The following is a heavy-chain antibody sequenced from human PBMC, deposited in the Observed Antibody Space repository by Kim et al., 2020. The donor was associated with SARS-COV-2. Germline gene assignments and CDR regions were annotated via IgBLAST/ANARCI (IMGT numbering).Heavy chain of an antibody. CDR2: ISHHVVES. CDR3: VRKGITLTPGAFDV. D-gene: IGHD1-20*01. CDR1: GLGFGGYQ. J-gene: IGHJ3*01. V-gene: IGHV3-30*04. Sequence: GGSLRLSCVASGLGFGGYQMHWVRQAPGKGLHWVAYISHHVVESTYADSVKGRFTISRDNSRNTLYLQMTSLRPEDTALYYCVRKGITLTPGAFDVWGLG.